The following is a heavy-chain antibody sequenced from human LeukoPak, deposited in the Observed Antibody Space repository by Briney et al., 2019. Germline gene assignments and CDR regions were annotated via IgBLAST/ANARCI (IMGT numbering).Heavy chain of an antibody. CDR1: GYSISSGYY. Sequence: SETLSLTCAVSGYSISSGYYWGWIRQPPGKGLEWIGSIYHSGSTYYNPSLRSRVTISVDTSKNQFSLKLSSVTAADTAVYYCASLPVERWFDPWGQGTLVTVSS. J-gene: IGHJ5*02. V-gene: IGHV4-38-2*01. CDR2: IYHSGST. CDR3: ASLPVERWFDP. D-gene: IGHD1-26*01.